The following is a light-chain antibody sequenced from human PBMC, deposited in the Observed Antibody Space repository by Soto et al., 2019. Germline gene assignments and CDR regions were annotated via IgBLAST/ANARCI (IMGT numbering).Light chain of an antibody. Sequence: DIVMTQSPLSLPVTPGEPASISCRSSQSLLHSNGYNYLDWYLQKPGQSPQLLIYWGSNRASGVTDRFSGSGTCTDFTLKINRVEAEDVGVYFCRQGLQSPPTFGQGTKVEIK. CDR3: RQGLQSPPT. V-gene: IGKV2-28*01. CDR2: WGS. CDR1: QSLLHSNGYNY. J-gene: IGKJ1*01.